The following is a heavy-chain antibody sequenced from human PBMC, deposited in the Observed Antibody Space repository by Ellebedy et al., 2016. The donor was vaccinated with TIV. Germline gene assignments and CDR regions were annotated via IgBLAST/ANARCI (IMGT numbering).Heavy chain of an antibody. D-gene: IGHD3-16*01. V-gene: IGHV5-10-1*01. CDR3: ARHGPIYEPDDMIDS. Sequence: GGSLRLSXKGLGYSFNNYWITWVRQMPGKGLEWMGNIDPSDSYTQYSPSFQGHVTISADKSVLTAYLQWSSLRASDAAMYYCARHGPIYEPDDMIDSWGQGTLVIVSS. CDR1: GYSFNNYW. J-gene: IGHJ4*02. CDR2: IDPSDSYT.